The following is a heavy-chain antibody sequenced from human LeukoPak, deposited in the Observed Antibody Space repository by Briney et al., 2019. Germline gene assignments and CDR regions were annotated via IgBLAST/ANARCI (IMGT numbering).Heavy chain of an antibody. CDR1: GCTFTDYY. CDR3: ARAKEKSIAARYFDY. Sequence: ASVKVSCKASGCTFTDYYMHWVRQAPGQGLEWIGRINPDSGGTNSAQKFQGRVTVTRDTSISTTYMELSSLRSDDTAVYYCARAKEKSIAARYFDYWGQGTLVTVSS. D-gene: IGHD6-6*01. J-gene: IGHJ4*02. CDR2: INPDSGGT. V-gene: IGHV1-2*06.